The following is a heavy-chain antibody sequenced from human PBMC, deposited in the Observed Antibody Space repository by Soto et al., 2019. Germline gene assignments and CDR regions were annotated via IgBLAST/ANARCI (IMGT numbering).Heavy chain of an antibody. V-gene: IGHV3-53*01. CDR2: IYSGGST. CDR3: ARDSGYSYGPPHYYYGMDV. CDR1: GFTVSSNY. Sequence: LSLTCAASGFTVSSNYMSWVRQAPGKGLEWVSVIYSGGSTYYADSVKGRFTISRDNSKNTLYLQMNSLRAEDTAVYYCARDSGYSYGPPHYYYGMDVWGQGTTVTVSS. J-gene: IGHJ6*02. D-gene: IGHD5-18*01.